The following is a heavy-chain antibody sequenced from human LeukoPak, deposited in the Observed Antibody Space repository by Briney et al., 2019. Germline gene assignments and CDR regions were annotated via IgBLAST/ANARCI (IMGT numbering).Heavy chain of an antibody. CDR1: GFTFSSFA. CDR2: ITASGGNT. D-gene: IGHD4-17*01. CDR3: SKRSVSKNHYFEN. V-gene: IGHV3-23*01. Sequence: PGRCLRLSCAAAGFTFSSFAVSWVRQAQGKGLEWVAIITASGGNTYYADSVQGRFTISRDNSKNTLYLQMNSLRAEDTALYYCSKRSVSKNHYFENWGQGTLVTVSS. J-gene: IGHJ4*02.